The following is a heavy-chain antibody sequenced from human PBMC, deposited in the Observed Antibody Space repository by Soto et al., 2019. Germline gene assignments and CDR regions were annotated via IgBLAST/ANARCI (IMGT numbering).Heavy chain of an antibody. V-gene: IGHV4-4*02. J-gene: IGHJ4*02. Sequence: QVQLQESGPGLVKPSETLSLTCTVSGGSISSNDWWSWCRRTPGKGLEWIGEIYHSGSTNYNPSLQSRVTLSLDKSKNHFSLSLNFVTAADTAVYYCARREGDCRGGSCPYYHDWGQGTLVTASS. CDR1: GGSISSNDW. D-gene: IGHD2-15*01. CDR3: ARREGDCRGGSCPYYHD. CDR2: IYHSGST.